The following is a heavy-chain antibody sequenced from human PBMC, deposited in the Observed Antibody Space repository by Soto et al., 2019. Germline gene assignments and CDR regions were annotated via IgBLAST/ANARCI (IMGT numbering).Heavy chain of an antibody. CDR1: GVSISSCGYY. CDR3: ARHGNYYYYFDY. J-gene: IGHJ4*02. V-gene: IGHV4-39*01. Sequence: SETLSLTCTVSGVSISSCGYYWTWIRQHPQKGLEWIGSIYYSGSTYYNPSLKSRVTISVDTSKNQFSLKLSSVTAADTAVYYCARHGNYYYYFDYWGQGTLVTVSS. CDR2: IYYSGST. D-gene: IGHD3-3*01.